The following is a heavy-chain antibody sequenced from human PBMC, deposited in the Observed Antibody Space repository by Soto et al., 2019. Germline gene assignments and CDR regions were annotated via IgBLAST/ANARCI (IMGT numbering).Heavy chain of an antibody. V-gene: IGHV5-51*01. CDR3: ARVVPAASYYYYYYGMDV. D-gene: IGHD6-13*01. CDR2: IYPGDSDT. CDR1: GYSFTSYW. Sequence: GESLKISCKGSGYSFTSYWIGWVRQMPGKGLEWMGIIYPGDSDTRYSPSFQGQVTISRDNAKNSLYLQMNSLRAEDTAVYYCARVVPAASYYYYYYGMDVWGQGTTVTVSS. J-gene: IGHJ6*02.